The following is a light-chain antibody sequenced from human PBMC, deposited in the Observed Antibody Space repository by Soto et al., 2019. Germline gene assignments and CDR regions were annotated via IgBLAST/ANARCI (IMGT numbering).Light chain of an antibody. CDR3: SSYTSSSTYV. J-gene: IGLJ1*01. Sequence: QSALTQPASVSGSPGQPITISCTGTSSDVGAYNYVSWYQLHPGKAPKLMIYEVRNRPSGVSNRFSGSKSGNTASLTISGLQAEDEADYYCSSYTSSSTYVFGTGTKLTVL. CDR2: EVR. CDR1: SSDVGAYNY. V-gene: IGLV2-14*01.